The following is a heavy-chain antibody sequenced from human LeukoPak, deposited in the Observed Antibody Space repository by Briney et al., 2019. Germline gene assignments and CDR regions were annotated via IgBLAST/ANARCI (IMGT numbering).Heavy chain of an antibody. D-gene: IGHD3-10*01. Sequence: PGGSLRLSCEASGFTFSSYGMSWVRQAPGKGLEWVSAISGSGGSTYYADSVRGRFTISRDNAKNSLYLQMNSLRADDTAIYYCARDVFYGSGSPRLDYWGQGTLVTVSS. J-gene: IGHJ4*02. CDR2: ISGSGGST. V-gene: IGHV3-23*01. CDR3: ARDVFYGSGSPRLDY. CDR1: GFTFSSYG.